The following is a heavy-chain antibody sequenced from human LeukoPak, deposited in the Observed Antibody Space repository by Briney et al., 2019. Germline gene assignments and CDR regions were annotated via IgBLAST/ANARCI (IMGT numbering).Heavy chain of an antibody. J-gene: IGHJ4*02. CDR2: IYYSGST. V-gene: IGHV4-61*01. Sequence: SETLSLTCTVSGGSVSSGSYYWSCFRQPPGKGLEWIGYIYYSGSTNYNPSLKSRVTISVDTSKNQFSLKLSSVTAADTAVYYCARSFLPNYLDYWGQGTLVTVSS. CDR3: ARSFLPNYLDY. CDR1: GGSVSSGSYY. D-gene: IGHD1-1*01.